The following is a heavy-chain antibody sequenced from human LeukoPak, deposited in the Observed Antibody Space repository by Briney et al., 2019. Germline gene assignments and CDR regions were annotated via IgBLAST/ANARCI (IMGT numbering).Heavy chain of an antibody. CDR2: IYTSGST. V-gene: IGHV4-61*02. D-gene: IGHD3-16*02. J-gene: IGHJ3*02. Sequence: PSETLSLTCTVSGGSISSSSYYWSWIRQPAGKGLEWIGRIYTSGSTNYNPSLKSRVTMSVDTSKNQFSLKLSSVTAADTAVYYCARDMYYDYVWGSYRLDAFDTWGQGTMVTVSS. CDR3: ARDMYYDYVWGSYRLDAFDT. CDR1: GGSISSSSYY.